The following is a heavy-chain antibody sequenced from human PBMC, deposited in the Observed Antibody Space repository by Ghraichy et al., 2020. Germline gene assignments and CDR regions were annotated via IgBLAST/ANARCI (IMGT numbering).Heavy chain of an antibody. Sequence: SGPTLVKPTQTLTLTCTFSGFSLSTSGMCVSWIRQPPGKALEWLARIDWDDDKYYSTSLKTRLTISKDTSKNQVVLTMTNMDPVDTATYYCAGFACGARYSSSWHGENYYYYYGMDVWGQGTTVTVSS. V-gene: IGHV2-70*11. J-gene: IGHJ6*02. D-gene: IGHD6-13*01. CDR1: GFSLSTSGMC. CDR2: IDWDDDK. CDR3: AGFACGARYSSSWHGENYYYYYGMDV.